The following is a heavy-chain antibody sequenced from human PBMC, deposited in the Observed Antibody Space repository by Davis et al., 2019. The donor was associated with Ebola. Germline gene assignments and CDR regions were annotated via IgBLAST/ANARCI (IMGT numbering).Heavy chain of an antibody. J-gene: IGHJ3*02. V-gene: IGHV3-11*03. CDR3: ATPSDNYGDNFPDALHI. D-gene: IGHD4-23*01. Sequence: GESLKISCEVSGFTSNDHAMHWVRQAPGKGLEWVSYITPSSTYANYADSVKGRFTISRDNSKNMLYLQMNNLSAEDSAIFYCATPSDNYGDNFPDALHIWGQGTMVTVSS. CDR2: ITPSSTYA. CDR1: GFTSNDHA.